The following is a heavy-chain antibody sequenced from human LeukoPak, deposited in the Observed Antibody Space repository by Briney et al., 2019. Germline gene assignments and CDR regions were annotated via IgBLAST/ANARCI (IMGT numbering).Heavy chain of an antibody. V-gene: IGHV3-21*01. CDR3: AKDPRYYYGSGSYFDY. CDR2: ISSSSSYI. D-gene: IGHD3-10*01. J-gene: IGHJ4*02. CDR1: GFTFSSYS. Sequence: PGESLRLSCAASGFTFSSYSMNWVRQAPGKGLEWVSSISSSSSYIYYADSVKGRFTISRDNAKNSLYLQMNSLRAEDTAVYYCAKDPRYYYGSGSYFDYWGQGTLVTVSS.